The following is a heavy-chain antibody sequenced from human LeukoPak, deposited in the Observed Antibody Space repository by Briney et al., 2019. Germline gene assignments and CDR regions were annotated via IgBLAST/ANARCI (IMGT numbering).Heavy chain of an antibody. Sequence: GGSVRLSCAASGFTFSSYAMHWVRQAPGKGLEYVSAISRNGGSTYYAKYVKDRFTSSRDNSKNTLYRQMCSLRAEDMDVYYCARGKGRSSQIYYYYMDVWGKGPTVTVSS. CDR2: ISRNGGST. V-gene: IGHV3-64*01. D-gene: IGHD6-6*01. CDR1: GFTFSSYA. CDR3: ARGKGRSSQIYYYYMDV. J-gene: IGHJ6*03.